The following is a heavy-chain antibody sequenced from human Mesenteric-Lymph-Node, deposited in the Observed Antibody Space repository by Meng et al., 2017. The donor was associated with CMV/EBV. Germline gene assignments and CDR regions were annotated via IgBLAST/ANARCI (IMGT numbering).Heavy chain of an antibody. Sequence: GGSLRLSCAASGFTFSSYAMHWVRQAPGKGLEWVAVISYDGSNKYYADSVKGRFTISRDNSKNTLYLQMNSLRAEDTAVYYCAREPDYQYNWFDHWGQGTLVTVSS. V-gene: IGHV3-30-3*01. CDR1: GFTFSSYA. J-gene: IGHJ5*02. D-gene: IGHD1-14*01. CDR2: ISYDGSNK. CDR3: AREPDYQYNWFDH.